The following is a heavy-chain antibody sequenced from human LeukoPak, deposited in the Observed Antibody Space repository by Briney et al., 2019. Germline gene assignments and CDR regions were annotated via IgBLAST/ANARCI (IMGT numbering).Heavy chain of an antibody. CDR1: GFTFSSYG. J-gene: IGHJ4*02. Sequence: GGSLRLSCAASGFTFSSYGMHWVRQAPGKGLEWVAFIRYDGSNKYYADSVKGRFTISRDNSKNTLYLQMNSLRAEDTAVYYCAKDSSQAVALYYFDYWGQGTLVTVSS. V-gene: IGHV3-30*02. D-gene: IGHD6-19*01. CDR2: IRYDGSNK. CDR3: AKDSSQAVALYYFDY.